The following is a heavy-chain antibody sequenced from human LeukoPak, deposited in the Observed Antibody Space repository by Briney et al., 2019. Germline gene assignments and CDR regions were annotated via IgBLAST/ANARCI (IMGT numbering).Heavy chain of an antibody. V-gene: IGHV3-30*03. CDR2: VSADGRTQ. D-gene: IGHD5-24*01. CDR1: GFTFRTYS. J-gene: IGHJ4*02. CDR3: AREFGHNRWYFDY. Sequence: GGSLRFSCAASGFTFRTYSIHWVRQAPGKGLEWVTVVSADGRTQLYSDSVKGRFTISRDNSLNTLHLQMNSLRTEDTAVYYCAREFGHNRWYFDYWGQGALVTVSS.